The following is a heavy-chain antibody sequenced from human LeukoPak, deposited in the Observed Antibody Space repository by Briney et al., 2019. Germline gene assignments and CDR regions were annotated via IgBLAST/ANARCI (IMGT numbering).Heavy chain of an antibody. CDR3: ARGRQWLVQASYYYYYMDV. Sequence: SETLSLTCAVYGGSFSGYYWSWIRQPPGKGLEWIGEINHSGSTNYNPSLKSRVTISVDTSKNQFSLKLSSVTAADTAVYYCARGRQWLVQASYYYYYMDVWGKGTTLTVSS. CDR2: INHSGST. D-gene: IGHD6-19*01. J-gene: IGHJ6*03. CDR1: GGSFSGYY. V-gene: IGHV4-34*01.